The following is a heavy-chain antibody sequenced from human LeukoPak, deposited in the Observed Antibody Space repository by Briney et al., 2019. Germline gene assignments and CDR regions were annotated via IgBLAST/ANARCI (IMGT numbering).Heavy chain of an antibody. CDR1: GFTVSSNY. Sequence: GSLRLSCAASGFTVSSNYMSWVRQAPGKGLEWVSMIYSGGSTYYADSVKGRFTISRDNAKNSLYLQMNSVRAEDTAIYYCARKTSSGPFDPWGQGTLVTVSS. CDR2: IYSGGST. J-gene: IGHJ5*02. CDR3: ARKTSSGPFDP. V-gene: IGHV3-66*01. D-gene: IGHD6-25*01.